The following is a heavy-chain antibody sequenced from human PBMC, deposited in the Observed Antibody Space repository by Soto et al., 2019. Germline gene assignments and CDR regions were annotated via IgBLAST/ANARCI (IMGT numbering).Heavy chain of an antibody. CDR1: GLTFSDFY. CDR2: INGGSSHI. D-gene: IGHD3-3*01. J-gene: IGHJ4*01. Sequence: PGGSLRLSCAASGLTFSDFYMSWIRQAPGQWLEWLSYINGGSSHINYADSVKGRFTISRDNAQNSLYLHMNSLRADDTAVYYCARHTDFDTSGRFLAYFDYWGHGXLVTVYS. CDR3: ARHTDFDTSGRFLAYFDY. V-gene: IGHV3-11*06.